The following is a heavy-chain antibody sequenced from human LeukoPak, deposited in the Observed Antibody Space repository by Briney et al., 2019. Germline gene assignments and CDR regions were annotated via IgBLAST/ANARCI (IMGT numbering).Heavy chain of an antibody. V-gene: IGHV1-2*02. J-gene: IGHJ4*02. CDR3: ARDRFYDSSGPTQN. Sequence: ASVKVSCKASGYTFTGYYMHCVRQAPGQGLEWMGWINPNSGGTNYAQKFQGRVTMTRDTSISTAYMELSRLRSDDTAVYYCARDRFYDSSGPTQNWGQGTLVTVSS. D-gene: IGHD3-22*01. CDR1: GYTFTGYY. CDR2: INPNSGGT.